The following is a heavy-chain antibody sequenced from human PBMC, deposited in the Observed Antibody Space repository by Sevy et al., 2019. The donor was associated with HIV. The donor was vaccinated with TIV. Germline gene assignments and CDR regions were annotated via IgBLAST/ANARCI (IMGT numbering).Heavy chain of an antibody. CDR2: ISWNSGGI. CDR1: GFTFDDYA. D-gene: IGHD3-22*01. J-gene: IGHJ4*02. V-gene: IGHV3-9*01. Sequence: GGSLRLSCAASGFTFDDYAMHWVRQAPGKGLEWVSGISWNSGGIGYADSVKGRFTISRDNAKDSLYLQMNSLRAEDTALYYCAKAHYYDSSGDYYFDYWGQGTLVTVSS. CDR3: AKAHYYDSSGDYYFDY.